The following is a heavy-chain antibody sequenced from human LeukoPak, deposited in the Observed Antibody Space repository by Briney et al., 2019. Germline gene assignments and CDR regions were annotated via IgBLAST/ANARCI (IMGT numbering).Heavy chain of an antibody. CDR2: INHSGST. CDR1: GGSFSGYY. Sequence: SETLSLTCAVYGGSFSGYYWSWIRQPPGKGLEWIGEINHSGSTNYNPSLKSRVTISVDTSKNQLSLKLSSVTAADTAVYYCARRRIVVVPAAPGYYYYMDVWGKGTTVTVSS. J-gene: IGHJ6*03. CDR3: ARRRIVVVPAAPGYYYYMDV. D-gene: IGHD2-2*01. V-gene: IGHV4-34*01.